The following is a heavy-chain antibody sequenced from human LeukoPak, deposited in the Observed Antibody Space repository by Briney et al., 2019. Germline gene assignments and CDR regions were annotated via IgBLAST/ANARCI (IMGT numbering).Heavy chain of an antibody. CDR3: ARTYGSGSYYNFY. Sequence: SETLSLTCTVSGGSISSSSYYWGWIRQPPGKGLEWIGSIYYSGSTYYNPSLKSRVTISVDTSKNQFSLKLSSVTAADTAVYYCARTYGSGSYYNFYWGQGTLVTVSS. D-gene: IGHD3-10*01. V-gene: IGHV4-39*07. CDR1: GGSISSSSYY. J-gene: IGHJ4*02. CDR2: IYYSGST.